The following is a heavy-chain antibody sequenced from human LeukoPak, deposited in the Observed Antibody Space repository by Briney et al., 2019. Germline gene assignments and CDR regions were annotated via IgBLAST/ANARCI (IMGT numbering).Heavy chain of an antibody. Sequence: PGRSLRLSCAASGFTFSSYAMHWVRQAPGKGLEWVAIISYDGSNKYYADSVKGRFTISRDNSKNTLYLQMNSLRAEDTAVYYCARDHSSSWPYYYYYGMDVWGQGTTVTVSS. CDR3: ARDHSSSWPYYYYYGMDV. D-gene: IGHD6-13*01. J-gene: IGHJ6*02. V-gene: IGHV3-30*04. CDR1: GFTFSSYA. CDR2: ISYDGSNK.